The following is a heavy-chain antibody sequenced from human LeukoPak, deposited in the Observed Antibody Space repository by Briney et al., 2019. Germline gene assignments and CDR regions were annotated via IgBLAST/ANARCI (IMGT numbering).Heavy chain of an antibody. Sequence: ASVKVSCKASGYTFTSYGISWVRQAPGQGLEWMGWISAYNGNTNYAQKFQGRVTMTEDTSTDTAYMELSSLRSEDTAVYYCATLSSGSFPLGAYYYYGMDVWGQGTTVTVSS. V-gene: IGHV1-18*01. J-gene: IGHJ6*02. CDR1: GYTFTSYG. CDR2: ISAYNGNT. CDR3: ATLSSGSFPLGAYYYYGMDV. D-gene: IGHD1-26*01.